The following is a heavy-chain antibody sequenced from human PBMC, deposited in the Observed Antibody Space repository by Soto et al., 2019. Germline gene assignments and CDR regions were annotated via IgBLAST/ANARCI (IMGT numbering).Heavy chain of an antibody. J-gene: IGHJ3*02. Sequence: SETLSLTCTVSGGSISSYYWSWIRQPPGKGLEWIGYIYYSGSTNYNPSLKSRVTLSVDTSKNQFSLKLSSVTAADTAAYYCARRYCSSTSCPFDAFDIWGKGTMVTVS. V-gene: IGHV4-59*08. CDR1: GGSISSYY. CDR3: ARRYCSSTSCPFDAFDI. CDR2: IYYSGST. D-gene: IGHD2-2*01.